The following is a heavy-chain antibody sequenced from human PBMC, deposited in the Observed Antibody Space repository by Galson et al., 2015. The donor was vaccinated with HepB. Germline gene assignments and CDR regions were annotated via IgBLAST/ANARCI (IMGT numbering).Heavy chain of an antibody. J-gene: IGHJ4*02. CDR3: ARGRSGSSRQFDY. V-gene: IGHV4-59*01. D-gene: IGHD6-13*01. CDR1: GASIRGDY. Sequence: SETLSLTCTISGASIRGDYYSWIRQPPGKGLEWIGYIYYSGSTNYNPSLKSRVTISVDTSKNQFSLKLSSVTAADTAVYYCARGRSGSSRQFDYWCQGTLVTVSS. CDR2: IYYSGST.